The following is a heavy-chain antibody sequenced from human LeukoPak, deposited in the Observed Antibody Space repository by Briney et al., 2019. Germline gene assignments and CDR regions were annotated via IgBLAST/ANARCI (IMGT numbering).Heavy chain of an antibody. J-gene: IGHJ5*02. CDR3: AKDVWWSVS. Sequence: GGSLRLSCAASGFTFSSHWMHWVRQAPGKGLVWVSRIIGDGSSTSHADSVKGRFTIPRDNSKNTLYLQINSLRAEDTAIYYCAKDVWWSVSWGQGTLVTVSS. D-gene: IGHD2-8*02. CDR1: GFTFSSHW. V-gene: IGHV3-74*01. CDR2: IIGDGSST.